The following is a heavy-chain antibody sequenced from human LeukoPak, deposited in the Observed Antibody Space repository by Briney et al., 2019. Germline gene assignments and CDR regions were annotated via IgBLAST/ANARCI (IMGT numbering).Heavy chain of an antibody. J-gene: IGHJ4*02. V-gene: IGHV3-48*03. CDR3: AKNLVVPAAPHDY. Sequence: GGSLRLSCAASGFIFSSYEMNWVRQAPGKGLEWISYISTRSKSIYYADSVKGRFTISRDDAKNSLFLQMNSLRAEDTAVYYCAKNLVVPAAPHDYWGQGTLVTVSS. CDR1: GFIFSSYE. CDR2: ISTRSKSI. D-gene: IGHD2-2*01.